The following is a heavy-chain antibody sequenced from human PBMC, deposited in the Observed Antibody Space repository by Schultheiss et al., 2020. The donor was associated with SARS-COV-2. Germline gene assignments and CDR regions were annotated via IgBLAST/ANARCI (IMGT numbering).Heavy chain of an antibody. J-gene: IGHJ4*02. CDR2: IGPSGVNT. V-gene: IGHV3-48*02. D-gene: IGHD3-10*01. Sequence: GGSLRLSCAASGFTFSTYAMSWVRQAPGKGLEWISYIGPSGVNTNYADSLKGRLTISRDNAKSSLFLRLNRLTHEDTAVYYCVRDNYGFDYWGQGTQVTVSS. CDR1: GFTFSTYA. CDR3: VRDNYGFDY.